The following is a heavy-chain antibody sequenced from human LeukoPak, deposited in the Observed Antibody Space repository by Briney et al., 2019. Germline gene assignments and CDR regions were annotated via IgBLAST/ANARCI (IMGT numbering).Heavy chain of an antibody. J-gene: IGHJ4*02. CDR2: IYYSGST. D-gene: IGHD3-9*01. Sequence: SETLSLTCTVSGGSISSGGYYWSWIRQHPGKGLEWIGYIYYSGSTYYNPSLKSRVTISVDTSKNQFSLKLSSVTAADTAVYYCARDIPKIRYFDWLLSGLDYWGQGTLVTVSS. CDR3: ARDIPKIRYFDWLLSGLDY. V-gene: IGHV4-31*03. CDR1: GGSISSGGYY.